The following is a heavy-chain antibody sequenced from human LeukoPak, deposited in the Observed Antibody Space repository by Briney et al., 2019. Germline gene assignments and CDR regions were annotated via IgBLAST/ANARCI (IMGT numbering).Heavy chain of an antibody. CDR2: IYYSGST. D-gene: IGHD3-22*01. V-gene: IGHV4-39*01. CDR3: ARQPDYYDSSGYYYGAFDI. Sequence: PSETLSLTCTVSGGSISSSSYYWGWIRQPPGKGLEWIGSIYYSGSTYYNPSLKSRVTISVDTSKNQLSLKLSSVTAADTAVYYCARQPDYYDSSGYYYGAFDIWGQGTMVTVSS. J-gene: IGHJ3*02. CDR1: GGSISSSSYY.